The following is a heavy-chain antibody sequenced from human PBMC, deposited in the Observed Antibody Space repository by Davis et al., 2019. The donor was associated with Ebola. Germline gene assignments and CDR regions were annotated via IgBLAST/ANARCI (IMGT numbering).Heavy chain of an antibody. D-gene: IGHD4-11*01. CDR2: ITISGNT. CDR3: ATQYSNGWFDP. Sequence: MPSETLSLTCAVYGGSLTGSYLTWIRQPPGKGLEWIGEITISGNTNYNPSLESRLTMSVDMSKNQFSLKLSSVTAADTAVYYCATQYSNGWFDPWGQGTLVTVSS. J-gene: IGHJ5*02. CDR1: GGSLTGSY. V-gene: IGHV4-34*01.